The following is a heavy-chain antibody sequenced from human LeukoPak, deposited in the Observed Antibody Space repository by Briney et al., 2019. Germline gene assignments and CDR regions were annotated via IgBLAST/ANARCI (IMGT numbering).Heavy chain of an antibody. CDR1: GFTCSSYW. Sequence: GGSLRLSCAASGFTCSSYWMSWVRQAPGKGLEWVANIKQDGSEKYYVDSVKGRFTISRDNAKNSLYLQMNSLRAEDTAVYYCARVGREMATYYFDYWGQGTLVTVSS. D-gene: IGHD5-24*01. V-gene: IGHV3-7*01. J-gene: IGHJ4*02. CDR2: IKQDGSEK. CDR3: ARVGREMATYYFDY.